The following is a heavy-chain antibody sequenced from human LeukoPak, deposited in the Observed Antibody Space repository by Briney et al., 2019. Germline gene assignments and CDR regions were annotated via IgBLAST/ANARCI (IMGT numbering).Heavy chain of an antibody. Sequence: SETLSLTCTVSGGSISSYYWSWIRQPPGKRLEWIGYIYYSGSTNYNPSLKSRVTISVDTSKNQFSLKLSSVTAADTAVYYCARSWVKFGEPALFDPWGQGTLVTVSS. CDR1: GGSISSYY. V-gene: IGHV4-59*01. CDR3: ARSWVKFGEPALFDP. D-gene: IGHD3-10*01. J-gene: IGHJ5*02. CDR2: IYYSGST.